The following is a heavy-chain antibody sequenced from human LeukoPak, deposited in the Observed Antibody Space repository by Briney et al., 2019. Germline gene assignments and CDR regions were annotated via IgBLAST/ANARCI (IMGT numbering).Heavy chain of an antibody. J-gene: IGHJ4*02. CDR3: AKRHSSNWPYYFDY. D-gene: IGHD6-13*01. CDR1: GGSISNYY. CDR2: IHTSGTT. V-gene: IGHV4-4*09. Sequence: SETLSLTCTVSGGSISNYYWSWTRQPQGKGLEWIGYIHTSGTTNSNPSLKSRVTMSVDTSKNQFSLSLSSVTAADTAVYYCAKRHSSNWPYYFDYWGQGTLVTVSS.